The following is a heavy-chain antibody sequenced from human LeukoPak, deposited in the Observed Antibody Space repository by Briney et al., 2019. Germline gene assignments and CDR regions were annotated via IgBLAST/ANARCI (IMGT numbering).Heavy chain of an antibody. J-gene: IGHJ3*02. V-gene: IGHV4-59*01. Sequence: SETLSLTCTVSGGSMSSYDWSWIRQPPGKGLEWVGYIYYSGSTNYNPSLKSRGSISVDTSKNKFSLKLSSVTAADTAVYYCARVSGVWAFDIWGQGTIVTVSS. CDR3: ARVSGVWAFDI. CDR2: IYYSGST. D-gene: IGHD2-8*01. CDR1: GGSMSSYD.